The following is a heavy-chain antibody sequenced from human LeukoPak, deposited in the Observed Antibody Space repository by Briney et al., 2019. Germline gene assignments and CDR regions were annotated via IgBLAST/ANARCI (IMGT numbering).Heavy chain of an antibody. V-gene: IGHV3-30*18. CDR3: AKDGLATVNLYFQH. J-gene: IGHJ1*01. Sequence: PGGSLRLSCAASGFTFSSYGMHWVRQAPGKGLEWVAVISYDGSNKYYADSVKGRFTISRDNSKNTLYLQMNSLRAEDTAVYSCAKDGLATVNLYFQHWGQGTLVTVSS. D-gene: IGHD4-17*01. CDR1: GFTFSSYG. CDR2: ISYDGSNK.